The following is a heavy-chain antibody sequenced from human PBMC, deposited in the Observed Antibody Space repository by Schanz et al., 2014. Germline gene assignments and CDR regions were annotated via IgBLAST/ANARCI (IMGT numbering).Heavy chain of an antibody. Sequence: QGHLVQSGAEVKKPGSSVRVSCKASGGPLSSYPINWVRQAPGQGLEWMGGVIPMLGITNYAERFQGRVTITADTSTAYMELSSLRSDDTALYYCARDLTISPRHERHFDYWGQGTLVTVSS. CDR2: VIPMLGIT. CDR3: ARDLTISPRHERHFDY. D-gene: IGHD3-3*02. CDR1: GGPLSSYP. V-gene: IGHV1-69*09. J-gene: IGHJ4*02.